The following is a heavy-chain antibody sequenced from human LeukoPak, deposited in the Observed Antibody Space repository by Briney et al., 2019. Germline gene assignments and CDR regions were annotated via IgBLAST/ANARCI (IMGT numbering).Heavy chain of an antibody. D-gene: IGHD2-8*01. V-gene: IGHV3-66*01. CDR1: GFSVSGIH. J-gene: IGHJ5*02. CDR2: LYAGGAT. Sequence: GGSLRPSCVASGFSVSGIHMNWVRQAPGKDLEWVSGLYAGGATYYADSMGGRFTISRDHSKNTLYLQMTNLRVDDTAIYYCARGNGNVGGRLDLWGQGTRVTVSS. CDR3: ARGNGNVGGRLDL.